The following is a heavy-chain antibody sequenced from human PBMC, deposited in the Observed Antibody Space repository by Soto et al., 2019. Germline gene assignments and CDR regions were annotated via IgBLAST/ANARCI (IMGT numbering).Heavy chain of an antibody. Sequence: QAQLVESGGGVVQPGTSLRLSCAESGFTISTHGMHWVRQAPGKGLEWLANIWYDGRNKFYAESVKGRFSISKDNSKNTLYLQMSSLRAEDTAVYYCAAATTWNFHFPYWGQGTQVTVSS. CDR2: IWYDGRNK. CDR1: GFTISTHG. CDR3: AAATTWNFHFPY. J-gene: IGHJ4*02. V-gene: IGHV3-33*03. D-gene: IGHD1-7*01.